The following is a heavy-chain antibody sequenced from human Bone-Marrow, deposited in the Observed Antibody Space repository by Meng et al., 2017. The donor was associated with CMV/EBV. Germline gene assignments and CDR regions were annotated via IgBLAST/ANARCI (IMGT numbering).Heavy chain of an antibody. CDR1: GFTFSSYA. V-gene: IGHV3-23*01. Sequence: GESLKISCAASGFTFSSYAMSWVRQAPGKGLEWASAISGSGGSTYYADSVKGRFTISRDNSKNTLYLQMNSLRAEDTAVYYCAKGIVVVPAALYFDYWGQGTLVTVSS. D-gene: IGHD2-2*01. CDR2: ISGSGGST. J-gene: IGHJ4*02. CDR3: AKGIVVVPAALYFDY.